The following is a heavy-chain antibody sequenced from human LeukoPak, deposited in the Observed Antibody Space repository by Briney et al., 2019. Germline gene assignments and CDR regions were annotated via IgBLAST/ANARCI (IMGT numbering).Heavy chain of an antibody. Sequence: GGSLRLSCVGSGFTFSNYWVHWVRQVPGEGLVWVSRINVEGSRTDYADSVRGRFTISRDNVKDTLYLQMNSLTAEDTAVYYCVRSMSGRNDLWGQGTLVTVSS. V-gene: IGHV3-74*01. J-gene: IGHJ5*02. CDR1: GFTFSNYW. D-gene: IGHD3-3*01. CDR2: INVEGSRT. CDR3: VRSMSGRNDL.